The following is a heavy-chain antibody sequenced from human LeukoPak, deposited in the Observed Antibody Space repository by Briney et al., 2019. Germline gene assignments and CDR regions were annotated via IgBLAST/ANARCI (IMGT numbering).Heavy chain of an antibody. D-gene: IGHD3-22*01. Sequence: SETLSLTCTVSGGSISSYYWSWIWQPPGKGLEWIGYIYYTGSTNYNPSLKSRVTISVDTSKNQFSLKLSSVTAADTAVYYCARSYYYDSSSLLGSYWGQGTLVTVSS. CDR1: GGSISSYY. V-gene: IGHV4-59*01. J-gene: IGHJ4*02. CDR2: IYYTGST. CDR3: ARSYYYDSSSLLGSY.